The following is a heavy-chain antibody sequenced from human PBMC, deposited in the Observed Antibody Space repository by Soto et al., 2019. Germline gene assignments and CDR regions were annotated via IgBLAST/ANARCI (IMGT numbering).Heavy chain of an antibody. CDR1: GFTFDDYA. Sequence: EVQLVESGGGLVQPGRSLRLSCAASGFTFDDYAMHCVRQAPGKCLEWVAGISWNSGSIGYADSVKDRFTISRDNAKNSLYLQMSSLRAEDTALNYCTKGNYGYDYIWGSYAPYYFDYSGQGPLVTVSS. CDR3: TKGNYGYDYIWGSYAPYYFDY. D-gene: IGHD3-16*01. CDR2: ISWNSGSI. J-gene: IGHJ4*02. V-gene: IGHV3-9*01.